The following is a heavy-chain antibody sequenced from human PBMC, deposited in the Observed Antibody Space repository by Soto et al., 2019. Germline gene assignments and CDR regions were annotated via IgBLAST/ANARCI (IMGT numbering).Heavy chain of an antibody. D-gene: IGHD3-16*01. CDR1: GFTFTDYY. CDR3: ARDGIGGGAPYYFDY. Sequence: GASVKVSCKASGFTFTDYYMYWMLQAPGQGPEWMGGINPNTGDTNHAHKFQGRVTMTRDTFISTAYMELSSLRSDETAVYYCARDGIGGGAPYYFDYWGQGTLVTVSS. J-gene: IGHJ4*02. CDR2: INPNTGDT. V-gene: IGHV1-2*07.